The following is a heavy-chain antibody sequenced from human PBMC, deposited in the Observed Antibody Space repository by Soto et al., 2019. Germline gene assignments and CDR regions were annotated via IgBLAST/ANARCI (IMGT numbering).Heavy chain of an antibody. D-gene: IGHD3-10*01. V-gene: IGHV3-23*01. J-gene: IGHJ4*02. CDR1: GFTFSSYA. CDR3: AKAKPPGLSLDY. CDR2: ISGSGGST. Sequence: GGSLRLSCAASGFTFSSYAMSWVRQAPGKGLEWVSAISGSGGSTYYADSVKGRFTISRDNSKNTLYLQMYSLRAEDAAVYYCAKAKPPGLSLDYWGQGTLVTVSS.